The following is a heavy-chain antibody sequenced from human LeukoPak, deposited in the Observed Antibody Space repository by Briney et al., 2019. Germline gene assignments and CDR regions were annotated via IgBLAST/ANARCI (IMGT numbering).Heavy chain of an antibody. CDR2: IKQDGSEK. CDR1: GFTLSNYW. CDR3: ERWATSHDF. V-gene: IGHV3-7*01. J-gene: IGHJ4*02. Sequence: GGSLRLSCAGSGFTLSNYWMSWIRQAPGKGLEWVANIKQDGSEKYYVDSVTGRFTISRDNANNSLYLQMISLRTEDTAVYYCERWATSHDFWGQGTLVTVSS.